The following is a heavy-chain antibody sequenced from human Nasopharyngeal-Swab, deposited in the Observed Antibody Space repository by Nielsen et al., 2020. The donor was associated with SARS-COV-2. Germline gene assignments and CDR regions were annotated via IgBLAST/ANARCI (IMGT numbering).Heavy chain of an antibody. V-gene: IGHV3-48*02. J-gene: IGHJ6*02. CDR3: ARKMIYCSGGSCYGMDV. CDR2: ISSSSSTI. D-gene: IGHD2-15*01. Sequence: GGSLRLSCAASGFTFSSYSMTWVRQAPGKGLEWVSYISSSSSTIYYADSVKGRFTISRDNAKNSLYLQMNSLRDEDTAVYYCARKMIYCSGGSCYGMDVWGQGTTVTVSS. CDR1: GFTFSSYS.